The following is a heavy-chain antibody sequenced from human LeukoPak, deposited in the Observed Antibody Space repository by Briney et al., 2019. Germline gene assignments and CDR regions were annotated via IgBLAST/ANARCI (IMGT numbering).Heavy chain of an antibody. CDR2: ISGYGGDT. D-gene: IGHD6-19*01. V-gene: IGHV3-23*01. CDR1: GFTFSNYA. J-gene: IGHJ3*02. Sequence: GGSLRLSCAASGFTFSNYAMSWVRQAPGMGLEWVSSISGYGGDTYYTDSVKGRFTISRDNSKNTLYLQMNSLRAGNTAIYYCAKVASNSGKGGAFDIWGQGTMVTVSS. CDR3: AKVASNSGKGGAFDI.